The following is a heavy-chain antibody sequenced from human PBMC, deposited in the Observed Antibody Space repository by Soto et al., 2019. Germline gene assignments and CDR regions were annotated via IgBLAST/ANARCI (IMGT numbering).Heavy chain of an antibody. V-gene: IGHV3-30-3*01. CDR3: ARDWGSIAVAGNFDY. CDR1: GFTFSSYA. CDR2: ISYDGSNK. D-gene: IGHD6-19*01. J-gene: IGHJ4*02. Sequence: QVQLVESGGGVVQPGRSLRLSCAASGFTFSSYAMHWVRQAPGKGLEWVAVISYDGSNKYYADSVKGRFTISRDNSKNTRYLQMNSLRAEDTAVYYCARDWGSIAVAGNFDYWGQGTLVTVSS.